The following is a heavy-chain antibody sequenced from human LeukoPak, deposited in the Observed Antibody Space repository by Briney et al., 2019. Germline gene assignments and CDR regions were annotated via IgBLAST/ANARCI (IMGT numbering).Heavy chain of an antibody. J-gene: IGHJ5*02. CDR1: GFTFSSYW. CDR2: IKQDGGEK. CDR3: ARDLYYDSSGYRGFDP. D-gene: IGHD3-22*01. V-gene: IGHV3-7*03. Sequence: GGSLRLSCAASGFTFSSYWMSWVRQAPGKGLEWVANIKQDGGEKYYVDSVKGRFTISRDNAKNSLYLQMNSLRAEDTAVYYCARDLYYDSSGYRGFDPWGQGTLVTVSS.